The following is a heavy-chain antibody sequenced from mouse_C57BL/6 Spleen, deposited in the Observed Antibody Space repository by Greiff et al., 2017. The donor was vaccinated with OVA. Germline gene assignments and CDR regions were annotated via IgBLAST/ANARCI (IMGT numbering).Heavy chain of an antibody. V-gene: IGHV1-52*01. CDR3: ARSVYYYGSRNWYFDV. D-gene: IGHD1-1*01. J-gene: IGHJ1*03. CDR2: IDPSDSET. Sequence: QVQLQQPGAELVRPGSSVKLSCKASGYTFTSYWMHWVKQRPIQGLEWIGNIDPSDSETHSNQKFKDKATWTVDKSSSTAYMQLSSLTSEDSAVYYCARSVYYYGSRNWYFDVWGTGTTVTVSS. CDR1: GYTFTSYW.